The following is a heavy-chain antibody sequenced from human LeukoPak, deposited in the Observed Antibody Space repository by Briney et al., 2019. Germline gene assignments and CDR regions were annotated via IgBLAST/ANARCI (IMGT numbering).Heavy chain of an antibody. CDR2: INPSGGST. CDR3: ARVPALDYGDPQGPFDY. CDR1: GYTFTSYY. V-gene: IGHV1-46*01. J-gene: IGHJ4*02. D-gene: IGHD4-17*01. Sequence: SVKVSCKASGYTFTSYYMHWVRQAPGQGLEWIGIINPSGGSTDYAQKFQGRVTMTRDTSTSTVYMELSSLRSEDTAVYYCARVPALDYGDPQGPFDYWGQGTLVTVSS.